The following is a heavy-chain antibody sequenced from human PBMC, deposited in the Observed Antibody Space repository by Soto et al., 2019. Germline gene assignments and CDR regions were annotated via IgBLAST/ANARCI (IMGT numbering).Heavy chain of an antibody. CDR3: AKEGTSGLYYFDY. V-gene: IGHV3-23*01. Sequence: EVQLLESGGGLVQPGGSLRLSCAVSGFTFSNYAISWVRQAPGKGLEWVSIISGGGDTSYYADSVKGRFTISRDNSRNTLYLQMNSLRDGDSAKYYCAKEGTSGLYYFDYWGPGTLVTVSS. D-gene: IGHD6-19*01. CDR1: GFTFSNYA. J-gene: IGHJ4*02. CDR2: ISGGGDTS.